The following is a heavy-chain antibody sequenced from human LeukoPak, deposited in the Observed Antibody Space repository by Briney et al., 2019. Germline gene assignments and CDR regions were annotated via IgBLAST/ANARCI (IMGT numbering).Heavy chain of an antibody. CDR1: GFTFSSYG. CDR2: IRYDGSNK. D-gene: IGHD2-2*01. CDR3: AKDGHIVVVPAANYYYMDV. J-gene: IGHJ6*03. Sequence: AGGSLRLSCAASGFTFSSYGMHWVRKAPGKGLEWVAFIRYDGSNKYYADSVKGRFTISRDNSKNTLYLQMNSLRAEDTAVYYCAKDGHIVVVPAANYYYMDVWGKGTTVTVSS. V-gene: IGHV3-30*02.